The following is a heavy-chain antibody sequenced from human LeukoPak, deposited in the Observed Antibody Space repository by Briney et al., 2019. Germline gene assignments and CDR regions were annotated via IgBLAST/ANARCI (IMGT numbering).Heavy chain of an antibody. CDR2: INWNGGST. D-gene: IGHD3-3*01. Sequence: PGGSLRLSCAASGFTFEDYGMSWVRQAPGKGLEWVSGINWNGGSTGYADSVKGRFTISRDNAKNSLYLQMNSLRAEDTALYYCASITIFGVASLWGQGTLVTVSS. V-gene: IGHV3-20*04. CDR1: GFTFEDYG. CDR3: ASITIFGVASL. J-gene: IGHJ4*02.